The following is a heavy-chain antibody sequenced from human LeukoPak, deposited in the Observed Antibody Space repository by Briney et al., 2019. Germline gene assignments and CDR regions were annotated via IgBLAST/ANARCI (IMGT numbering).Heavy chain of an antibody. CDR1: GGSISSYY. J-gene: IGHJ4*02. Sequence: SETLSLTCTVSGGSISSYYWSWIRQPPGKGLEWIGYIYYSGSTNYNPSLKSRVTISVDTSKNQFSLKLSSVTAADTAVYYCARASGLLRYFYWGQGTLVTVSS. V-gene: IGHV4-59*12. CDR3: ARASGLLRYFY. CDR2: IYYSGST. D-gene: IGHD3-9*01.